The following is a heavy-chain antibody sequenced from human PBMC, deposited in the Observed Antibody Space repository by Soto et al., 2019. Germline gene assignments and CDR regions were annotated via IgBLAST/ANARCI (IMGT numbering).Heavy chain of an antibody. J-gene: IGHJ6*02. CDR3: TKARLWGGDGYNSYYYNAMDV. CDR1: GFHFDDYA. CDR2: ISWNSGRI. Sequence: EMQLVESGGGLVQPGLSLRLSCAASGFHFDDYAMYWVRQVPGKGLELVSGISWNSGRIGYADSVKGRFTISRDNAKNSLYLQMNSLRPEDTALYYCTKARLWGGDGYNSYYYNAMDVWGQGTTVTVSS. V-gene: IGHV3-9*01. D-gene: IGHD3-16*01.